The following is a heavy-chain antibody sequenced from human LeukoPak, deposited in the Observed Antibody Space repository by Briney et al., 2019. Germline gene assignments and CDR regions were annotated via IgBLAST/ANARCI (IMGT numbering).Heavy chain of an antibody. Sequence: SGGSLRLSCAASGFTFSSYSMNWVRQAPGKGLEWVSYIRSSSNIIYYADSVKGRFTISRDNSKNSLYLQMNGLRAEDTAVYYCARTNIYGYDHWGQGTLVTVSS. CDR3: ARTNIYGYDH. D-gene: IGHD5-18*01. J-gene: IGHJ5*02. CDR2: IRSSSNII. CDR1: GFTFSSYS. V-gene: IGHV3-48*04.